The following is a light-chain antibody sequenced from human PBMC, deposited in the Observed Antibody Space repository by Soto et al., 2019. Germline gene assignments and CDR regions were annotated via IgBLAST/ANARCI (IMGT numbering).Light chain of an antibody. Sequence: QSVLTQPRSVSGSPGQSVTISCTGTSSDVGAYNCVSWYQQHPGKAPKHMIYDVSKRPSGVPDRFSGSKSVNTASLTISGLQAEDEGDYYCCSYAGSYTHVVFGGGTKLTVL. CDR3: CSYAGSYTHVV. V-gene: IGLV2-11*01. CDR2: DVS. CDR1: SSDVGAYNC. J-gene: IGLJ2*01.